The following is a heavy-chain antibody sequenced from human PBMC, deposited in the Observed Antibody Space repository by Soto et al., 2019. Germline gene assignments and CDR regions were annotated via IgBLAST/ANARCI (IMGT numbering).Heavy chain of an antibody. Sequence: GGSLRLSCAASGFTFSSYAMSWVRQAPGKGLEWVSAISGSGGSTYYADSVKGRFTISRDNSKNTLYLQMNSLRAEDTAVYYCAKGGILGFLEWLLHDAFDIWGQGTMVTVSS. CDR1: GFTFSSYA. CDR2: ISGSGGST. J-gene: IGHJ3*02. CDR3: AKGGILGFLEWLLHDAFDI. D-gene: IGHD3-3*01. V-gene: IGHV3-23*01.